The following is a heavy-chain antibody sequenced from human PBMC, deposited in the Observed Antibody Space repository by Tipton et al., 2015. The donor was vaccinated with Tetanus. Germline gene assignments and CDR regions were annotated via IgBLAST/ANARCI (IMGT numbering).Heavy chain of an antibody. D-gene: IGHD1-26*01. J-gene: IGHJ4*02. CDR1: GGSIISGGYY. CDR3: ARDQARGARGWNYFDC. CDR2: IYSSGST. V-gene: IGHV4-31*03. Sequence: TLSLTCTVSGGSIISGGYYWSWIRQHPGKGLEWIGDIYSSGSTYYNPSLKSRVTISVDTSKNQFSLNLNSVTAADMAVYYCARDQARGARGWNYFDCWGQGTLVTVSS.